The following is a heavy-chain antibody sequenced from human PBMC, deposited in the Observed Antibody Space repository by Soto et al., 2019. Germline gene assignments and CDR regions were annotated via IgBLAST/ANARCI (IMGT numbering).Heavy chain of an antibody. Sequence: QVQLVQSGAEVKKPGSSVKVSCKASGGTFSSYAISWVRQAPGQGLEWMGGIITIFGTANYAQKFQGRVTITADKTTGTAYMELSSLRSEDTAVYYCAREDSSGYYNFDYWGQGTLVTVSS. CDR3: AREDSSGYYNFDY. D-gene: IGHD3-22*01. CDR1: GGTFSSYA. V-gene: IGHV1-69*06. CDR2: IITIFGTA. J-gene: IGHJ4*02.